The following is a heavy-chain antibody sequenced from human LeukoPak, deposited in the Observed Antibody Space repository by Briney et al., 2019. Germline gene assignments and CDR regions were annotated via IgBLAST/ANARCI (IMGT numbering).Heavy chain of an antibody. D-gene: IGHD2-2*01. CDR2: INPSGGST. CDR1: GYTFTSYY. CDR3: ARDDCSSTSCLVSYYYYGMDV. Sequence: ASVKVSCKASGYTFTSYYMHWVRQAPGQGLEWMGIINPSGGSTSYAQKFQGRVTMTRDTSTSTVYMELSSLRSEDTAVYYCARDDCSSTSCLVSYYYYGMDVWGQGTTVTVSS. V-gene: IGHV1-46*01. J-gene: IGHJ6*02.